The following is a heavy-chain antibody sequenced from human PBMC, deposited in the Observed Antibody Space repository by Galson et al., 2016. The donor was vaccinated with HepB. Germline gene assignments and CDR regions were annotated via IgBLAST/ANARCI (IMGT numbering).Heavy chain of an antibody. CDR1: GGTFSSYA. J-gene: IGHJ6*02. CDR2: IIPIFGTA. Sequence: SVKVSCKASGGTFSSYAISWVRQAPGQGLEWMGGIIPIFGTANHAQKFQGRVTITADESTSTAYMELSSLTSEDTAVYYCASGGWIQSWRSYRMDVWGQGTTVTVSS. CDR3: ASGGWIQSWRSYRMDV. V-gene: IGHV1-69*13. D-gene: IGHD5-24*01.